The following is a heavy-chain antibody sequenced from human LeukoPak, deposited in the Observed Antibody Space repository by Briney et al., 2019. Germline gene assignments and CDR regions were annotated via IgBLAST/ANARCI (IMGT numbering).Heavy chain of an antibody. J-gene: IGHJ6*02. CDR1: GFTFSSYA. V-gene: IGHV1-69*01. D-gene: IGHD2-2*01. CDR2: IIPIFGTA. Sequence: GRSLRLSCAASGFTFSSYAISWVRQAPGQGLEWMGGIIPIFGTANYAQKFQGRVTITADESTSTAYMELSSLRSEDTAVYYCAGYVVPAANYYYYGMDVWGQGTTVTVSS. CDR3: AGYVVPAANYYYYGMDV.